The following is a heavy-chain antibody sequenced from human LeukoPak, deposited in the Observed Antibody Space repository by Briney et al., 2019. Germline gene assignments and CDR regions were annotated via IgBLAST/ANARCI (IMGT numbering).Heavy chain of an antibody. D-gene: IGHD5-18*01. J-gene: IGHJ4*02. CDR1: GGSTSSSSYY. CDR3: ARTPLGYSYGYFDY. CDR2: IYYSGST. V-gene: IGHV4-39*01. Sequence: PSETLSLTCTVSGGSTSSSSYYWGWIRQPPGKGLEWIGSIYYSGSTYYNPSLKSRVTISVDTSKNQFSLKLSSVTAADTAVYYCARTPLGYSYGYFDYWGQGTLVTVSS.